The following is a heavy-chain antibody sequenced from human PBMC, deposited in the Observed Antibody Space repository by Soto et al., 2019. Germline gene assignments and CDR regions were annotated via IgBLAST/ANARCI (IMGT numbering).Heavy chain of an antibody. CDR1: GFTFSSYS. CDR2: ISSSSGYI. J-gene: IGHJ4*02. V-gene: IGHV3-21*01. Sequence: GALRLSCAASGFTFSSYSMNWVRQAPGKGLEWVSSISSSSGYIYYADSVKGRFTISRDNAKNSLYLQMNSLRAEDTAVYYCAREGVATITFWGQGTLVTVSS. CDR3: AREGVATITF. D-gene: IGHD5-12*01.